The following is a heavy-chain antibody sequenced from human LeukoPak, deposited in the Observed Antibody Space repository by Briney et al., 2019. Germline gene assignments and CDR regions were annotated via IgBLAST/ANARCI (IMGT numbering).Heavy chain of an antibody. CDR3: ARDGIVGITMVQGVIPQDGMDV. Sequence: PGGSLRLSCAASGFTFSSYEMNWVRQAPGKGLEWVSYISSSGSTIYYADSVKGRFTISRDNAKNSLYLQMNSLRAEDTAVYYCARDGIVGITMVQGVIPQDGMDVWGKGTTVTVSS. D-gene: IGHD3-10*01. CDR1: GFTFSSYE. V-gene: IGHV3-48*03. J-gene: IGHJ6*04. CDR2: ISSSGSTI.